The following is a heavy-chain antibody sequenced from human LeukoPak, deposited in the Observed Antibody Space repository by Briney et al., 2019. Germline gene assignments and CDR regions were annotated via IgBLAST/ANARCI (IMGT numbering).Heavy chain of an antibody. CDR3: ARAYSSSWVYYYYMDV. CDR2: MNPNSGNT. V-gene: IGHV1-8*03. D-gene: IGHD6-13*01. CDR1: GYTFTSYD. Sequence: ASVKVSCKASGYTFTSYDINWVRQATGQGLEWMGWMNPNSGNTGYAQKFQDRVTITRNTSISTAYMELSSLRSEDTAVYYCARAYSSSWVYYYYMDVWGKGTTVTVSS. J-gene: IGHJ6*03.